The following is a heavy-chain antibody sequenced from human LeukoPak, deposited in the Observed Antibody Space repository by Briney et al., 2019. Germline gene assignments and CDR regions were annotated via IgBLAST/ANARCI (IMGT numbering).Heavy chain of an antibody. D-gene: IGHD5-24*01. V-gene: IGHV1-18*01. CDR3: ARIPSQIEMATNYYYYYYMDV. Sequence: ASVKVSCKASGYTFTSYGISWVRQAPGQGLEWMGWISAYNGNTNYAQKFQGRVTMTRNTSISTAYMELSSLRSEDTAVYYCARIPSQIEMATNYYYYYYMDVWGKGTTVTISS. CDR2: ISAYNGNT. CDR1: GYTFTSYG. J-gene: IGHJ6*03.